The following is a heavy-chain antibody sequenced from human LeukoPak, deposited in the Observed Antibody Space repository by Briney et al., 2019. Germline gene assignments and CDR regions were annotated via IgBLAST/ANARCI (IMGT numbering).Heavy chain of an antibody. D-gene: IGHD3/OR15-3a*01. CDR1: GDSISSSSSY. V-gene: IGHV4-39*01. J-gene: IGHJ4*02. CDR2: IYYSGST. CDR3: ARQTGSGLFILP. Sequence: SETLSLTCTVYGDSISSSSSYWGWIRQPPGEGLEWIGSIYYSGSTYYNTSLKSRVTISVDTSKNQFSLRLNSVTAADTAVYYCARQTGSGLFILPGGQGTLVTVSS.